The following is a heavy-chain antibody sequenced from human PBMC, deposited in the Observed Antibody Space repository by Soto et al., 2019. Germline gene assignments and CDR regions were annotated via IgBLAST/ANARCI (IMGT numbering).Heavy chain of an antibody. CDR1: GFTFSSYA. V-gene: IGHV3-30-3*01. Sequence: QVQLVESGGGVVQPGRSLRLSCAASGFTFSSYAMHWVRQAPGKGLEWVAVISYDGSNKYYADSVKGRFTISRDNSKNTLYLQMNSLRAEDTAVYYCAIGTIWDGMDVWGQGTTLTVSS. CDR2: ISYDGSNK. J-gene: IGHJ6*02. CDR3: AIGTIWDGMDV. D-gene: IGHD3-3*01.